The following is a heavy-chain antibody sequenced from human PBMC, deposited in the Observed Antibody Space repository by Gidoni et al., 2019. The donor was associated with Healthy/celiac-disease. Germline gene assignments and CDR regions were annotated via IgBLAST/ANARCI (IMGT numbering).Heavy chain of an antibody. J-gene: IGHJ3*02. D-gene: IGHD5-12*01. Sequence: HVQLVQSGAEVKKPGSSVKVSCKAAGGTFSSYAISWVRQAPGQGLEWMGGIIPICGTANYAQKFQGRVTITADESTSTAYMELSSLRSEDTAVYYCARAGEMATISDAFDIWGQGTMVTVSS. CDR2: IIPICGTA. CDR1: GGTFSSYA. CDR3: ARAGEMATISDAFDI. V-gene: IGHV1-69*01.